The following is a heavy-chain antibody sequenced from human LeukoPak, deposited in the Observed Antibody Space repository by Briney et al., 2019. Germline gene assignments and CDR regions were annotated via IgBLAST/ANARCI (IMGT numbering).Heavy chain of an antibody. D-gene: IGHD3-10*01. CDR1: GFTFRSYS. CDR2: ISGGGSA. Sequence: GGSLRLSCEASGFTFRSYSMSWVRQAPGKGLEWVSAISGGGSAFYADSVKGRFTISRDTSKNTLYLQMNSPSAEDTALYYCAKCIASGSYSFRFDYWGQGTLVTVSS. J-gene: IGHJ4*02. V-gene: IGHV3-23*01. CDR3: AKCIASGSYSFRFDY.